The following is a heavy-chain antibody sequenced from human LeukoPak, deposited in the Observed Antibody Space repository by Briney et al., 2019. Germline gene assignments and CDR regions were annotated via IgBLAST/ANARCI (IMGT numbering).Heavy chain of an antibody. CDR3: AKSPDPLSVIGLMELYFDY. V-gene: IGHV3-23*01. Sequence: GGSLRLSCAASGFTFSSYAMSWVRQAPGKGLEWVSAISGSGGSTYYADSVKGRFTISRDNSKNTLYLQMNSLRAEDTAVYYCAKSPDPLSVIGLMELYFDYWGQGTLVTVSS. J-gene: IGHJ4*02. CDR1: GFTFSSYA. CDR2: ISGSGGST. D-gene: IGHD3-10*01.